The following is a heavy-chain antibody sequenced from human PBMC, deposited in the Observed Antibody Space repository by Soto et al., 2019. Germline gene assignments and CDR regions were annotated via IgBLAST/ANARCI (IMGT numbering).Heavy chain of an antibody. CDR3: ARGVSAGVDY. CDR2: MEPSTGTT. J-gene: IGHJ4*02. D-gene: IGHD1-26*01. Sequence: ASVKVSCKASGYSFTSLDVNWVRQTAGQGLEWMGWMEPSTGTTGYAQKFQGRVTMTRDTSINTAYMELTTLTSDDTAFYYCARGVSAGVDYWGQGTLVTVSS. V-gene: IGHV1-8*01. CDR1: GYSFTSLD.